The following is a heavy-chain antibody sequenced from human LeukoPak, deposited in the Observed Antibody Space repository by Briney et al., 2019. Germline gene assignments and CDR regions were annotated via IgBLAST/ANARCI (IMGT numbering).Heavy chain of an antibody. J-gene: IGHJ3*02. Sequence: SETLSLTCTVSGGSISSYYWSWIRQPPGKGLEWIGYIYYSGGTNYNPSLKSRVTISVDTSKSQFSLKLSSVTAADTAVYYCASAYRFDAFDIWGQGTMVTVSS. CDR1: GGSISSYY. D-gene: IGHD1-14*01. CDR2: IYYSGGT. V-gene: IGHV4-59*08. CDR3: ASAYRFDAFDI.